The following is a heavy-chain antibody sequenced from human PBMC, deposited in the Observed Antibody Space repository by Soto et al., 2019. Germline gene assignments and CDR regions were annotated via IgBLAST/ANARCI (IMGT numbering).Heavy chain of an antibody. V-gene: IGHV3-23*01. CDR2: ISGSGGST. Sequence: EVQLLESGGGLVQPGGSLRLSCAASGFTFSSYAMSWVRQAPGKGLEWVSAISGSGGSTYYADSAKGRFTISRDNSKNTLYLQMNSLRAEDTAVYYCAKDRGGYRGSSWSSAIKLRPYYYGMDVWGQGTTVTVSS. D-gene: IGHD6-13*01. CDR3: AKDRGGYRGSSWSSAIKLRPYYYGMDV. J-gene: IGHJ6*02. CDR1: GFTFSSYA.